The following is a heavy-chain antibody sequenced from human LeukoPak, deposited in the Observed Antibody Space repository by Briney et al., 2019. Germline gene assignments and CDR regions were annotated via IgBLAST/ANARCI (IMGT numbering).Heavy chain of an antibody. Sequence: GASVKVSCKASGYTFTGYYMHWVRRAPGQGLEWMGWINPNSGGTNYAQKFQGRVTMTRDTSISTAYMELSRLRSDDTAVYYCARAFTGATTKGDWFDPWGQGTLVTVSS. J-gene: IGHJ5*02. CDR2: INPNSGGT. V-gene: IGHV1-2*02. CDR1: GYTFTGYY. CDR3: ARAFTGATTKGDWFDP. D-gene: IGHD1-26*01.